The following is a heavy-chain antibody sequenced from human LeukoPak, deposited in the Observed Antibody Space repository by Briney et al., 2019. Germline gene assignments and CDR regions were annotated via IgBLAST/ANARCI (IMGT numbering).Heavy chain of an antibody. Sequence: GGSLRLSCAASRFTFSSYSLNWVSQAQGKGLEWVSSISSSSSYIYYADSVKGRFTISRDNAKNSLYLQMNSLRAEDTAVYYCARDSYGDYVFDYWGQGTLVTVSS. J-gene: IGHJ4*02. CDR1: RFTFSSYS. CDR3: ARDSYGDYVFDY. CDR2: ISSSSSYI. V-gene: IGHV3-21*01. D-gene: IGHD4-17*01.